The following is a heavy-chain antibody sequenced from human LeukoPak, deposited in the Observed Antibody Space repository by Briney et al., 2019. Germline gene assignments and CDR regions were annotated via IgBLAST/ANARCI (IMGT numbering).Heavy chain of an antibody. CDR1: GFTFSSYA. CDR2: ISGSGGST. CDR3: AKDVEASSSWYRGDWFDP. J-gene: IGHJ5*02. V-gene: IGHV3-23*01. D-gene: IGHD6-13*01. Sequence: GSLRLSCAASGFTFSSYAMSWVRQAPGKGLEWVSAISGSGGSTYYADSVKGRFTISRDNSKNTLYLQMNSPRAEDTAVYYCAKDVEASSSWYRGDWFDPWGQGTLVTVSS.